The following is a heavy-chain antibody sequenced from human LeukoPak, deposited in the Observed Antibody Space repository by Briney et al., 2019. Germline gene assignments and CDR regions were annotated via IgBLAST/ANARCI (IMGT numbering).Heavy chain of an antibody. V-gene: IGHV3-23*01. Sequence: GGSLRLSCTASGFTFSTYGMNWVRQAPGKGLEWVSGIGGSGVRTYYADSVKGRFTISRDNSRNTVYLQMKSLRDEDTAVYYCAKDSNGILFDDWGQGTLVTVSS. CDR2: IGGSGVRT. J-gene: IGHJ4*02. D-gene: IGHD3-3*01. CDR1: GFTFSTYG. CDR3: AKDSNGILFDD.